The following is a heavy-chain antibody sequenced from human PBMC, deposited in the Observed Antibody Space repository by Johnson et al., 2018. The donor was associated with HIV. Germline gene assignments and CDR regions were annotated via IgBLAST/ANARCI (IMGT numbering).Heavy chain of an antibody. J-gene: IGHJ3*02. CDR2: ISYDGSNE. CDR3: ARGRASWELYDAFEI. Sequence: QVQLVESGGDLIQPGRSLRLSCAASGFTFSSYTMYWVRQAPGKGLEWVAVISYDGSNEYYADSVKGRFTISRDNSKNTLYLQMSSLRAGDTAVYYCARGRASWELYDAFEIWGQGTMVIVSS. D-gene: IGHD1-26*01. CDR1: GFTFSSYT. V-gene: IGHV3-30*04.